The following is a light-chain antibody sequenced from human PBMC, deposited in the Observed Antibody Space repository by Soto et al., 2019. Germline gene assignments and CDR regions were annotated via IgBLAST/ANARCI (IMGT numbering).Light chain of an antibody. CDR2: EVT. CDR3: ISYTSANSLI. CDR1: STDIGDYKF. V-gene: IGLV2-14*01. J-gene: IGLJ2*01. Sequence: QSALTQPASVSGSLGQSITISCTGGSTDIGDYKFVSWYRQRPGKAPQLVIYEVTNRPSEISSRFTGSKSGSTASLTISGLQPADEADYYCISYTSANSLIFGGGTQLTV.